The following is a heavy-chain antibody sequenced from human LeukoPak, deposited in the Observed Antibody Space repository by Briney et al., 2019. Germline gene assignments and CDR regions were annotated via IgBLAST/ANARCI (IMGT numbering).Heavy chain of an antibody. D-gene: IGHD2-15*01. CDR3: ARDGCSGGSCQADY. CDR1: GFTFSSYW. V-gene: IGHV3-7*05. CDR2: IKQDGSEK. Sequence: GGSLRLSCAASGFTFSSYWMSWVRQAPGKGLEWVANIKQDGSEKYYVDSVKGRFTISRDNAKNSLYLQMNSLRAEDTAVYYCARDGCSGGSCQADYWGQGTLVTVSS. J-gene: IGHJ4*02.